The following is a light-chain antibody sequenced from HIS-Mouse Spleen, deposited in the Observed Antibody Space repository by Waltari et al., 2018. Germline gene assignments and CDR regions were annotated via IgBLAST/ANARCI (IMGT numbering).Light chain of an antibody. V-gene: IGKV3-15*01. CDR3: QQYNNWPPVT. J-gene: IGKJ5*01. CDR2: GAS. CDR1: QSVSSN. Sequence: EIVMTQSPATLSVSPGERATLSCRASQSVSSNLAWYQQKPGHAPRLLIYGASTRATGIPARFSGSGSGTEFTLTISSMQSEDFAVYYCQQYNNWPPVTFGQGTRLEIK.